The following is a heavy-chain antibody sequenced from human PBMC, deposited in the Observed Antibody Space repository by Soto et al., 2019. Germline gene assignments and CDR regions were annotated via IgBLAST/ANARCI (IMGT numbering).Heavy chain of an antibody. V-gene: IGHV4-31*03. J-gene: IGHJ4*01. CDR3: ARGVLH. CDR2: ISYSGST. CDR1: GGSISSGGYY. Sequence: QVQLQESGPGLVKPSQTLSLTCTVSGGSISSGGYYWSWIRQHPGTGLEWIGYISYSGSTYYNPSLKRRVTISVDTSKNQFSLLRNSVTDADTAVYYCARGVLHWGQGTLVTVSS.